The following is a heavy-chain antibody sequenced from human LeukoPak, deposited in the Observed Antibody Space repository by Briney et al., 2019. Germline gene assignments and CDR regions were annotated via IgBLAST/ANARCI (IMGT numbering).Heavy chain of an antibody. V-gene: IGHV3-30*02. J-gene: IGHJ6*03. Sequence: GGTLRLSCAASGFTFSSYGMHWVRQAPGKGLEWVAFMRYDGSNRNYADSVKGRFTISRDNSKNTLYLQMNSLRAEDTAVYYCAKGVKVPLLRYFSYYMDVWGKGTTVTISS. CDR2: MRYDGSNR. CDR3: AKGVKVPLLRYFSYYMDV. D-gene: IGHD3-9*01. CDR1: GFTFSSYG.